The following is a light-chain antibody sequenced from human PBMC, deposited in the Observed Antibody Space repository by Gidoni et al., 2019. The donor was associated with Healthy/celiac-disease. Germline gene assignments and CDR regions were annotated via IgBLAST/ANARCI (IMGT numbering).Light chain of an antibody. V-gene: IGLV3-21*02. CDR3: QVWDSSSDLL. CDR1: NIGSKS. Sequence: SYVLPEPPAVSGAPGQTARLTWGGHNIGSKSVHWYQQKPGQAPVVVVYDDSDRPSGIPARFSGSNSGNTATLTTSRVEAGDEADYYCQVWDSSSDLLFGGWTKLTVL. J-gene: IGLJ2*01. CDR2: DDS.